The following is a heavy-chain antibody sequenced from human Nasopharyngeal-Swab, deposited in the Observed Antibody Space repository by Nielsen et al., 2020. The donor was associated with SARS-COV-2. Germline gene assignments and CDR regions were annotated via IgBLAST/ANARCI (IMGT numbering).Heavy chain of an antibody. J-gene: IGHJ3*02. CDR1: GFTLSDYY. CDR2: ISADGETT. D-gene: IGHD2-2*01. V-gene: IGHV3-64D*06. CDR3: VKDRSLRYCSSATCSDAFDI. Sequence: GESLKISCAASGFTLSDYYMDWVRQAPGKGLEFVSHISADGETTYYADSVKGRFTISRDNSKNTLYLQMSGLRAEDTALYYCVKDRSLRYCSSATCSDAFDIWGQGTMVTVSS.